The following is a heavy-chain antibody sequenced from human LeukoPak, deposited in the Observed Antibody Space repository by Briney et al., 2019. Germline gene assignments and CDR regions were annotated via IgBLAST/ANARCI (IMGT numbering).Heavy chain of an antibody. CDR3: AKSPYDTSGYYSYYYYYMDV. D-gene: IGHD3-22*01. CDR1: GFTFSDYY. V-gene: IGHV3-11*01. Sequence: GGSLRLSCAASGFTFSDYYMSWIRQAPGKGLEWVSYISSSGSTIYYADSVKGRFTISRDNAKNSLYLQMNSLRAEDTAVYYCAKSPYDTSGYYSYYYYYMDVWGKGTTVTVSS. CDR2: ISSSGSTI. J-gene: IGHJ6*03.